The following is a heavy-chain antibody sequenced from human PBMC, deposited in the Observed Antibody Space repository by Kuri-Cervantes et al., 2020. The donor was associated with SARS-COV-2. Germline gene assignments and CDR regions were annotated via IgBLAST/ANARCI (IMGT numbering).Heavy chain of an antibody. CDR1: GFTFSSYE. CDR3: AKLSNWDDAFDI. CDR2: IRYDGSNK. D-gene: IGHD1-1*01. Sequence: GGSLRLSCAASGFTFSSYEMNWVRQTPGKGLEWVAFIRYDGSNKYYADSVKGRFTISRDNSKNTLYLQMNSLRAEDTAVYYCAKLSNWDDAFDIWGQGTMVTVSS. J-gene: IGHJ3*02. V-gene: IGHV3-30*02.